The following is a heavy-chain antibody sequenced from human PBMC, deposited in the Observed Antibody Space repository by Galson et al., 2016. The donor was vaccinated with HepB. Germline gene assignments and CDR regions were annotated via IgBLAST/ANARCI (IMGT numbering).Heavy chain of an antibody. Sequence: SLRLSCAASGFIFGSHSMNWVRQAPGKGLEWVSYISSHSSTIFYADSVTGRFTISRDNAKNSLYLQMNSLRDEDTAVDYCARGVDIWSGYQHKPPFDYWGQGTLVTVSS. CDR3: ARGVDIWSGYQHKPPFDY. J-gene: IGHJ4*02. CDR2: ISSHSSTI. D-gene: IGHD3-3*01. CDR1: GFIFGSHS. V-gene: IGHV3-48*02.